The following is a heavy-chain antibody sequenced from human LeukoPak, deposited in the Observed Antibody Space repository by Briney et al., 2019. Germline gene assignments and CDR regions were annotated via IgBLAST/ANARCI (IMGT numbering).Heavy chain of an antibody. CDR1: GYTFTGYY. J-gene: IGHJ4*02. V-gene: IGHV1-2*06. D-gene: IGHD6-13*01. CDR3: ARSQVRIAAAPPGY. CDR2: INPNSGGT. Sequence: ASVKVSCKASGYTFTGYYMHWVRQAPGQGLEWMRRINPNSGGTNYAQKFQGRVTMTRDTSISTAYMELSSLRSEDTAVYYCARSQVRIAAAPPGYWGQGTLVTVSS.